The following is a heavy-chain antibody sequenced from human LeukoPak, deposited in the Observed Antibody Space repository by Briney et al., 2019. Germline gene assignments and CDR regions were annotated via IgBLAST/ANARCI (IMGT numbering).Heavy chain of an antibody. Sequence: PGGSLRLSCAASGYTFTSYYMHWVRQAPGQGLEWMGIINPSGGSTSYAQKFQGRVTMTRNTSTSTVYMELSSLRSEDTAVYYCARGKITFGGVIALAEYFQHWGQGTLVTVSS. CDR1: GYTFTSYY. D-gene: IGHD3-16*02. CDR2: INPSGGST. V-gene: IGHV1-46*01. CDR3: ARGKITFGGVIALAEYFQH. J-gene: IGHJ1*01.